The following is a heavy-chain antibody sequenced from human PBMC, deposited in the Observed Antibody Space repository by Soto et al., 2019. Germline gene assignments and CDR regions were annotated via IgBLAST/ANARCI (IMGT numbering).Heavy chain of an antibody. CDR1: KFTFSYYF. J-gene: IGHJ3*02. CDR3: ARVSFAATSSDQDPCDM. CDR2: ITSTTGYT. Sequence: PGGSVRLSCVASKFTFSYYFMHWIRQSPGKGLEWVAMITSTTGYTVYADSVRGRFSVFRDNARSSALLQMSIVCVEEAAVDYCARVSFAATSSDQDPCDMWGQGTMVTVSS. D-gene: IGHD6-19*01. V-gene: IGHV3-11*06.